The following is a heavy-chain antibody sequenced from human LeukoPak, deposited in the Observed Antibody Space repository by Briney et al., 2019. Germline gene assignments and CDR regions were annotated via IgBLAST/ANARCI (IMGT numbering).Heavy chain of an antibody. Sequence: SETLSLTCTVSGDSISSQYWSWIRQPPGKGLEWIGYIHYSGSTNYNPSLKSRVTTSVDTSQNQHSLKLSSVTAADTALYYCARLRFSSGPLFDYWGQGALVTVSS. CDR2: IHYSGST. CDR1: GDSISSQY. CDR3: ARLRFSSGPLFDY. J-gene: IGHJ4*02. V-gene: IGHV4-59*11. D-gene: IGHD3-22*01.